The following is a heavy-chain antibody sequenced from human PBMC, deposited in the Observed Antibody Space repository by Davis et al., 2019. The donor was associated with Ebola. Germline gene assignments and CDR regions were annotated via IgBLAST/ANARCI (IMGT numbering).Heavy chain of an antibody. V-gene: IGHV1-8*01. CDR1: GYIFSNYD. D-gene: IGHD3-3*01. CDR2: VNPYSGHT. Sequence: ASVKVSCKASGYIFSNYDINWVRQASGQGLEWMGWVNPYSGHTGYVEKFKGRVTMTGDHSISTAYMELRSLRSDDTAVYYCARVRNVLRFLEWLLPDAFDIWGQGTMVTVSS. J-gene: IGHJ3*02. CDR3: ARVRNVLRFLEWLLPDAFDI.